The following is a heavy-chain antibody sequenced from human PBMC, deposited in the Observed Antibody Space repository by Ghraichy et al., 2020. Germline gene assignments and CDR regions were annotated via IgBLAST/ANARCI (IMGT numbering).Heavy chain of an antibody. D-gene: IGHD3-3*01. CDR3: AKERSPLRFLEWLLLD. CDR2: ISYDGSNK. Sequence: GGSMRLSCAASGFTFSSYGMHWVRQAPGKGLEWVAVISYDGSNKYYADSVKGRFTISRDNSKNTLYLQMNSLRAEDTAVYYCAKERSPLRFLEWLLLDWGQGTLVTVSS. J-gene: IGHJ4*02. V-gene: IGHV3-30*18. CDR1: GFTFSSYG.